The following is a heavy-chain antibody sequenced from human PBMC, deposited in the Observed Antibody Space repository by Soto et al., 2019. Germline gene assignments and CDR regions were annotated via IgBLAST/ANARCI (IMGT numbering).Heavy chain of an antibody. Sequence: GGSXXXSXAAAXGXXSDYCRSWXRXXXGKGLEWVSYISGSGSTIYYADSVKGRFTISRDNAKKSLYLQMNSLRAEDTAVYYSASGPCSGYDCYLDYRGQGTLVTVSS. J-gene: IGHJ4*02. V-gene: IGHV3-11*01. CDR1: XGXXSDYC. CDR3: ASGPCSGYDCYLDY. D-gene: IGHD5-12*01. CDR2: ISGSGSTI.